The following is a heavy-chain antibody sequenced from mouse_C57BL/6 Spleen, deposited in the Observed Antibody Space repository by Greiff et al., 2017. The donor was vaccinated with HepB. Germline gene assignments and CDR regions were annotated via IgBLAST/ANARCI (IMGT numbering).Heavy chain of an antibody. V-gene: IGHV1-62-2*01. CDR2: FYPGSGSI. CDR1: GYTFTEYT. D-gene: IGHD1-1*01. CDR3: ASHEDPYYYASSYGSWHFDA. Sequence: QVQLQQSGAGLGKPGASVKLSCKASGYTFTEYTIHWVKQRSGQGLEWIGWFYPGSGSIKYNEKFKDKATLTADKSSSTVYMELSRLTSEDSAVYFCASHEDPYYYASSYGSWHFDALVTGTAVIDSS. J-gene: IGHJ1*03.